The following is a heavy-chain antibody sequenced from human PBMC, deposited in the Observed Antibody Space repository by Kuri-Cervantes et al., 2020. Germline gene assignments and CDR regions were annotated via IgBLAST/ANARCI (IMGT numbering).Heavy chain of an antibody. CDR3: AQIVSAPITMVRGVTFCFDP. Sequence: ETLSLTCAVSGYSISSGYYWGWIRQPPGKAPEWLAHIFSNDEKFYNTFLRSRLTISNDTSKSQVVLTMTNMDPVDTATYYCAQIVSAPITMVRGVTFCFDPWGHGTLVTVSS. CDR1: GYSISSGYYW. CDR2: IFSNDEK. V-gene: IGHV2-26*01. D-gene: IGHD3-10*01. J-gene: IGHJ5*02.